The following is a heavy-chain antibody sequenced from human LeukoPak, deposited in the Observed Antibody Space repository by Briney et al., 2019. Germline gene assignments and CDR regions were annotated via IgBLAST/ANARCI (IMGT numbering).Heavy chain of an antibody. CDR2: ISSSSSTI. CDR1: GFTFSSYS. CDR3: AKDPWGWYFHFHY. J-gene: IGHJ4*02. Sequence: GGSLRLSCAASGFTFSSYSMNWVRQAPGKGLEWVSYISSSSSTIYYADSVKGRFAISRDNSKNTLNLQMNSLRAEDTAVYYCAKDPWGWYFHFHYWGQGTLVTVSS. D-gene: IGHD2-15*01. V-gene: IGHV3-48*01.